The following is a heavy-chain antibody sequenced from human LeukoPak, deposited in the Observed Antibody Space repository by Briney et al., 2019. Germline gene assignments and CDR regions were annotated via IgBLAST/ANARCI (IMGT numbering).Heavy chain of an antibody. CDR2: VQYSGTT. Sequence: SETLSPTCTVSGGSIGDYYWSWVRQPPGEGLEWIGFVQYSGTTKYNPSLKSRVSMSLDTSKNQFFLQLTSVTAADTAVYYCARSIGGSPLDYWGQGMLVTVSS. V-gene: IGHV4-59*08. CDR3: ARSIGGSPLDY. CDR1: GGSIGDYY. D-gene: IGHD1-26*01. J-gene: IGHJ4*02.